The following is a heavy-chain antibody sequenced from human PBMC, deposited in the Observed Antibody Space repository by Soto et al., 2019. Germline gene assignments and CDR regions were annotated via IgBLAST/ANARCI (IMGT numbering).Heavy chain of an antibody. V-gene: IGHV4-34*01. CDR2: INHSGST. D-gene: IGHD3-9*01. CDR3: ASGHSRAFDWLFWNYYYGMDV. Sequence: PSETLSLTCAVYGGSFSGYYWSWIRQPPGKGLEWIGEINHSGSTNYNPSLKSRVTISVDTSKNQLSLKLSSVTAADTAVYYCASGHSRAFDWLFWNYYYGMDVWGQGTTVTVSS. J-gene: IGHJ6*02. CDR1: GGSFSGYY.